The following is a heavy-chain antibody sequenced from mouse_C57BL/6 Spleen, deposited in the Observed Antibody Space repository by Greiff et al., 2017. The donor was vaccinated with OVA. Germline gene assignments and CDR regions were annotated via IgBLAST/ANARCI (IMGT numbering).Heavy chain of an antibody. CDR1: GYTFTSYW. V-gene: IGHV1-55*01. Sequence: QVQLKQSGAELVKPGASVKMSCKASGYTFTSYWITWVKQRPGQGLEWIGDIYPGSGSTNYNEKFKSKATLTVDTSSSTAYMQLSSLTSEDSAVYYCAIGVYYGSSPWFAYWGQGTLVTVSA. CDR2: IYPGSGST. J-gene: IGHJ3*01. D-gene: IGHD1-1*01. CDR3: AIGVYYGSSPWFAY.